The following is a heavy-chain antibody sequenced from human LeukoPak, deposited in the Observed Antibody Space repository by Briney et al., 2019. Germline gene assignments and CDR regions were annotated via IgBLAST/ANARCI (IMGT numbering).Heavy chain of an antibody. J-gene: IGHJ6*02. V-gene: IGHV1-18*01. CDR2: ISAYNGNT. CDR3: ARYDSSGYYYYGMDV. D-gene: IGHD3-22*01. CDR1: GYTFTSYG. Sequence: ASVKVSFKASGYTFTSYGISWVRQAPGQGLEWMGWISAYNGNTNYAQKLQGRVTMTTDTSTSTAYMELRSLRSDDTAVYYCARYDSSGYYYYGMDVWGQGTTVTVSS.